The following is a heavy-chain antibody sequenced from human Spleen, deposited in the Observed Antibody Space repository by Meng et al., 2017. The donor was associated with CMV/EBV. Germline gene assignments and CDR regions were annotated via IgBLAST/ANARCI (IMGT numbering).Heavy chain of an antibody. Sequence: SQTLSLTCAVYGGSFRGYYWSWIRQPPGKGLEWIGEINHSGSTNYNPSLKSRVTISVDTSKNQFSLKLSSVTAADTAVYYCARREYYYGMDVWGQGTTVTVSS. V-gene: IGHV4-34*01. CDR2: INHSGST. J-gene: IGHJ6*02. CDR1: GGSFRGYY. CDR3: ARREYYYGMDV.